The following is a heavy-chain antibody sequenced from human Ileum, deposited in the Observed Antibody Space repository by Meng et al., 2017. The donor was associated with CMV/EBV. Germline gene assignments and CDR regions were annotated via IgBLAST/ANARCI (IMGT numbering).Heavy chain of an antibody. CDR3: AKDGSRSSSWQWFDS. CDR2: FRGSGGST. Sequence: GESLKISCAASGFSFKDYGMSWVRQAPGRGLEWVSGFRGSGGSTFYADSVKGRFSISRDTSTSALFLQMNSLRAEDTAVYYCAKDGSRSSSWQWFDSWGQGTQVTVS. D-gene: IGHD2-2*01. J-gene: IGHJ5*01. V-gene: IGHV3-23*01. CDR1: GFSFKDYG.